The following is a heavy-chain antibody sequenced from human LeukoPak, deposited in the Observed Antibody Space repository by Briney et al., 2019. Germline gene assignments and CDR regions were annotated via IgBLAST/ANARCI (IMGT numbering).Heavy chain of an antibody. J-gene: IGHJ4*02. D-gene: IGHD4-17*01. CDR3: AKVSTVTTWDYFAY. V-gene: IGHV3-23*01. CDR1: GFTLSSYA. CDR2: ISGSGGST. Sequence: GGSLRLSCVASGFTLSSYAMTWVRQTPGKGLEWVSAISGSGGSTYSADSVKGRFTISRDNSKNTLYLQMNSLRVEDTAVYYCAKVSTVTTWDYFAYWGQGTLVTVSS.